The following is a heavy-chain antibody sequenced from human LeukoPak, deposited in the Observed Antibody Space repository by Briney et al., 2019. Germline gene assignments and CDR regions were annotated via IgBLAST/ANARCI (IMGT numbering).Heavy chain of an antibody. CDR1: GYSISSGYY. D-gene: IGHD3-3*01. CDR2: IYHSGST. CDR3: AKDATYYDFWSGSTVGGEGYYFDY. J-gene: IGHJ4*02. Sequence: SETLSLTCTVSGYSISSGYYWGWIRQPPGKGLEWIGSIYHSGSTYYNPSLKSRVTISADTSKNQFSLKLTSVTAADTAVYCCAKDATYYDFWSGSTVGGEGYYFDYWGQGILVTVSS. V-gene: IGHV4-38-2*02.